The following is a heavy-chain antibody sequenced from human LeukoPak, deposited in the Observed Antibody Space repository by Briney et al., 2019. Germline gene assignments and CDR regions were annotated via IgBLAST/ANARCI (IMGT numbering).Heavy chain of an antibody. J-gene: IGHJ4*02. CDR3: AKPPVASTQIQLWSY. D-gene: IGHD5-18*01. CDR2: ISGSGGST. CDR1: GFTFSSYA. V-gene: IGHV3-23*01. Sequence: GGSLRLSCAASGFTFSSYAMSWVRQAPGKGLEWVSAISGSGGSTYYADSVKGRFTISRDNSKNTLYLQMNSLRAEDTAVYYCAKPPVASTQIQLWSYWGQGTLVTVFS.